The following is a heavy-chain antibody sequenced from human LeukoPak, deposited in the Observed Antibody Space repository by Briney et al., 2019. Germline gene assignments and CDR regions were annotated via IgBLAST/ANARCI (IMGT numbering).Heavy chain of an antibody. CDR2: INAGNGNT. J-gene: IGHJ6*03. CDR3: ARGRGTSGSNRDFYYYYYMDV. D-gene: IGHD2-15*01. V-gene: IGHV1-3*03. Sequence: ASVKVSCKASGYTFTSYAMHWVRQAPGQRLEWMGWINAGNGNTKYSQEFQGRITLIRDTSAATAYMELSSLRHDDLAVYYCARGRGTSGSNRDFYYYYYMDVWGKGTTVTVSS. CDR1: GYTFTSYA.